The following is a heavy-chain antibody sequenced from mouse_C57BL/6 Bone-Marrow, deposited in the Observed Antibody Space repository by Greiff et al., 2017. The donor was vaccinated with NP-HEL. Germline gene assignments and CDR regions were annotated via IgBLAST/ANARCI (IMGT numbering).Heavy chain of an antibody. CDR2: IRSKSSNYAT. CDR1: GFTFNTYA. D-gene: IGHD2-4*01. V-gene: IGHV10-3*01. J-gene: IGHJ3*01. CDR3: VRPPPIYYEALTWFAY. Sequence: EVMLVESGGGLVQPKGSLKLSCAASGFTFNTYAMHWVRQAPGKGLEWVARIRSKSSNYATYYADSVKDRFTISRDDSQSMLYLQMNNLKTEDTAMYYCVRPPPIYYEALTWFAYWGQGTLVTVSA.